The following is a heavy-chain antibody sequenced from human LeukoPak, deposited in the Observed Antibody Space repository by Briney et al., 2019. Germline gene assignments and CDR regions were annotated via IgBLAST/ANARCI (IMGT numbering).Heavy chain of an antibody. CDR2: IIPILAIA. CDR1: GGTLTNYV. V-gene: IGHV1-69*10. CDR3: ARDPSSGWYLSLDY. J-gene: IGHJ4*02. Sequence: GASVKVSCKASGGTLTNYVITWVRQAPGQGLEWMGRIIPILAIANYAQKFQGRVTITADKSTSTAFMELSSLRSDDTAVYYCARDPSSGWYLSLDYWGQGTLVTVSS. D-gene: IGHD6-19*01.